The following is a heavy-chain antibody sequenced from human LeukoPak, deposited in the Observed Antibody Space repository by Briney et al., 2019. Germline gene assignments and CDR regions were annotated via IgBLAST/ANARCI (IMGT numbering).Heavy chain of an antibody. CDR1: GFTFNSYW. D-gene: IGHD3-10*01. CDR3: ARVKLLWFGVDY. CDR2: IKQGGSEK. Sequence: GGSLRLSCTASGFTFNSYWMSWVRQAPGKGLEWVANIKQGGSEKYYVDSVKGRFTISRDNAKNSLYLQMNSLRAEDTAVYYCARVKLLWFGVDYWGQGTLVTVSS. J-gene: IGHJ4*02. V-gene: IGHV3-7*01.